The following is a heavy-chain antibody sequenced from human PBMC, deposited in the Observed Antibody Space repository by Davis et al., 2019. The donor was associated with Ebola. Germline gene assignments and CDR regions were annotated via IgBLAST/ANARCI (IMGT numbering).Heavy chain of an antibody. CDR1: GFTFSSYW. Sequence: PRGSLRLSCAASGFTFSSYWMHWVRQAPGKGLVWVSRINSDGSSTSYADSVKGRFTISRDNSKNTLYLQMNSLRAEDTAVYYCAKDRPPNYDSSGYYFDYWGQGTLVTVSS. CDR3: AKDRPPNYDSSGYYFDY. CDR2: INSDGSST. J-gene: IGHJ4*02. D-gene: IGHD3-22*01. V-gene: IGHV3-74*01.